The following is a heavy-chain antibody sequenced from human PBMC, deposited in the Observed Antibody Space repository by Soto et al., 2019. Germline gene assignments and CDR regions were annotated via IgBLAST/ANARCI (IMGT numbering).Heavy chain of an antibody. Sequence: QVQLVQSGAEVKKPGASVKVSCKASGYSFTIYDINWVRQATGQGLEWMGWMNPNRGNTGYAQKFQGRVTMTMNTSISTAYMELSSLRSEDTAVYYCARAKDLLVRNDYWGQGTLVTVSS. J-gene: IGHJ4*02. CDR2: MNPNRGNT. V-gene: IGHV1-8*01. CDR1: GYSFTIYD. CDR3: ARAKDLLVRNDY. D-gene: IGHD3-10*02.